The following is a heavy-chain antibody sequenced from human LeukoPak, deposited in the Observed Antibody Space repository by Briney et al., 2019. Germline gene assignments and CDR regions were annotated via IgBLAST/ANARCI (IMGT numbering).Heavy chain of an antibody. CDR3: ARSPSPYSSGWYFDY. CDR2: AYQRSKWYN. Sequence: SPTLSLTCAISGDSVSINSAAWNWIRQSPSRGLEWLGSAYQRSKWYNDYAVSVKSRITINPDISKNQFSLQLNSVTPEDTAVYYCARSPSPYSSGWYFDYWGQGTLVTVSS. CDR1: GDSVSINSAA. D-gene: IGHD6-19*01. V-gene: IGHV6-1*01. J-gene: IGHJ4*02.